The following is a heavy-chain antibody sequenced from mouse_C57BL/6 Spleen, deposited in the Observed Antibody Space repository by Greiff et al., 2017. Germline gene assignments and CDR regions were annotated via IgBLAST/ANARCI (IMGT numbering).Heavy chain of an antibody. J-gene: IGHJ1*03. CDR2: INPSTGGT. CDR3: ASGDNGESYWYFDV. D-gene: IGHD1-2*01. CDR1: GYSFTGYY. Sequence: DVKLQESGPELVKPGASVKISCKASGYSFTGYYMNWVKQSPEKSLEWIGEINPSTGGTTYNQKFKAKATLTVDKSSSTAYMQLKSLTSEDSAVYSGASGDNGESYWYFDVWGTGTTLTVSS. V-gene: IGHV1-42*01.